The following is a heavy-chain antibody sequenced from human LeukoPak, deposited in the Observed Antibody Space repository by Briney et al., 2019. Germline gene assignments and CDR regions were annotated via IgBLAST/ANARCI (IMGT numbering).Heavy chain of an antibody. D-gene: IGHD3-9*01. CDR1: GFTLSNYG. CDR2: ISSSSSYI. CDR3: ARDLRYFDWSNPYGMDV. V-gene: IGHV3-21*01. J-gene: IGHJ6*02. Sequence: PGGSLRLSCAVSGFTLSNYGMSWVRQAPGKGLEWVSSISSSSSYIYYADSVKGRFTISRDNAKNSLYLQMNSLRAEDTAVYYCARDLRYFDWSNPYGMDVWGQGTTVTVSS.